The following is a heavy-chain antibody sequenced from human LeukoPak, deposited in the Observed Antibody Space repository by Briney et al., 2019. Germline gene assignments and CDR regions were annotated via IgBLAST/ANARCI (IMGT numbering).Heavy chain of an antibody. Sequence: PGGSLRLSCAASGFTFSNAWMSWVRQAPGKGLEWVGRIKSKTDGGTTDYAAPVKGRFTISRDNSKNTLYLQMNSLKTEDTAVYYCTSAIFEVVYLDYFDYWGQGTLVTVSS. J-gene: IGHJ4*02. CDR1: GFTFSNAW. CDR3: TSAIFEVVYLDYFDY. V-gene: IGHV3-15*01. D-gene: IGHD3-3*01. CDR2: IKSKTDGGTT.